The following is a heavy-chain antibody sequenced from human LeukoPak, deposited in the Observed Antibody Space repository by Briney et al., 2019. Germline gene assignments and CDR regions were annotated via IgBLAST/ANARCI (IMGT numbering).Heavy chain of an antibody. Sequence: PGGSLRLSCAASGFTFSSYAMHWVRQAPGKGLEYVSAISRNGGSTYYANSVKGRFTISRDNSKNALYLQMGSLRAEDMAVYYCASGLAFEYWGQGTLVTVSS. V-gene: IGHV3-64*01. CDR2: ISRNGGST. J-gene: IGHJ4*02. CDR1: GFTFSSYA. D-gene: IGHD3/OR15-3a*01. CDR3: ASGLAFEY.